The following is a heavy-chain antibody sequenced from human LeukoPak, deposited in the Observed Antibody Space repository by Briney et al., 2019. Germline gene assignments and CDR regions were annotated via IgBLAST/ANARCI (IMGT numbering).Heavy chain of an antibody. V-gene: IGHV3-30-3*02. CDR3: AKTRYYYGSGSFDY. CDR1: GFTFSSYA. J-gene: IGHJ4*02. CDR2: ISYDGSNK. Sequence: PGRSLRLSCAASGFTFSSYAMHWVRQAPGKGLEWVAVISYDGSNKYYAESVKGRFTISRDNSKNTLYLQMNSLRAEDTAVYYCAKTRYYYGSGSFDYWGQGTLVTVSS. D-gene: IGHD3-10*01.